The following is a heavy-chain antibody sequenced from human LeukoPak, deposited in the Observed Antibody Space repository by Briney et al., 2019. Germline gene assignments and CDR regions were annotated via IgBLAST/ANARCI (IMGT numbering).Heavy chain of an antibody. CDR3: ARGVRYYDSSGQGGDAFDI. V-gene: IGHV3-23*01. J-gene: IGHJ3*02. Sequence: SGGSLRLSCAASGFTFSSYAMRWVRQAPGKGLEWVSAISPSSGTFYADSVKGRFTISRDNSKNTLYLQMNSLRAEDTAVYYCARGVRYYDSSGQGGDAFDIWGQGTMVTVSS. D-gene: IGHD3-22*01. CDR2: ISPSSGT. CDR1: GFTFSSYA.